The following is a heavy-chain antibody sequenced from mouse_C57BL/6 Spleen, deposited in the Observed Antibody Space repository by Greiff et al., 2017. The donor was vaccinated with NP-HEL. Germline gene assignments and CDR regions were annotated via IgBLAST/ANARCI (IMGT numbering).Heavy chain of an antibody. CDR2: ISSGGSYT. D-gene: IGHD2-4*01. CDR1: GFTFSSYG. Sequence: EVQLQESGGDLVKPGGSLKLSCAASGFTFSSYGMSWVRQTPDKRLEWVATISSGGSYTYYPDSVKGRFTISRDNAKNTLYLQMSSLKSEDTAMYYCARHYDYDEKPWFAYWGQGTLVTVSA. V-gene: IGHV5-6*01. CDR3: ARHYDYDEKPWFAY. J-gene: IGHJ3*01.